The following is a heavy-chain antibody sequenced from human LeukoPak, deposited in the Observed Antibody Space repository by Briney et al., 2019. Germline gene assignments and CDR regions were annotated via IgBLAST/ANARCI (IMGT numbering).Heavy chain of an antibody. D-gene: IGHD3-10*01. J-gene: IGHJ4*02. CDR1: GITLSNYG. CDR3: AKRGVVIRVFLVGFHKEAYYFDS. V-gene: IGHV3-23*01. Sequence: GSLRPSCAVSGITLSNYGMSWVRQAPGKGLEWVAGISGSGGGTNYADSVKGRFTISRDNPKNTLYLQMNSLRAEDTAVYFCAKRGVVIRVFLVGFHKEAYYFDSWGQGALVTVSS. CDR2: ISGSGGGT.